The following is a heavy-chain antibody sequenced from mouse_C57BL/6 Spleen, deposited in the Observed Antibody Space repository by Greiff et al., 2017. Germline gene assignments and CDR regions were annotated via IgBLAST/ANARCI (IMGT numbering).Heavy chain of an antibody. D-gene: IGHD1-1*01. V-gene: IGHV2-2*01. CDR1: GFSLTSYG. CDR2: IWSGGST. CDR3: ARNPFITTVVSDYYFDY. Sequence: QVQLKESGPGLVQPSQSLSITCTVSGFSLTSYGVHWVRQSPGKGLEWLGVIWSGGSTDYNAALISRLSISKDNSKSQVFFKMNSLQADDTAIYYCARNPFITTVVSDYYFDYWGQGTTLTVSS. J-gene: IGHJ2*01.